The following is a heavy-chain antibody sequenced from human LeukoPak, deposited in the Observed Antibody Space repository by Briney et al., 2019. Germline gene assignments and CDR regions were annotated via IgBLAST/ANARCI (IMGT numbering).Heavy chain of an antibody. J-gene: IGHJ2*01. CDR2: IYYSGST. D-gene: IGHD1-7*01. Sequence: SETLSLTCTVSGGSMSSYYWSWIRQPPGKGLEWIGYIYYSGSTNYNPSLKSQVTISVDTSKNQFSLKLSSVTAADTAVYYCARGTNPGSYWHFALWGRGTLVTVSS. CDR1: GGSMSSYY. CDR3: ARGTNPGSYWHFAL. V-gene: IGHV4-59*01.